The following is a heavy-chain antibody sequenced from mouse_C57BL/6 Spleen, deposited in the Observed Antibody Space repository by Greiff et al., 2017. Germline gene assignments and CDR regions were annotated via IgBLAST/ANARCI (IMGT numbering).Heavy chain of an antibody. CDR3: ARSGTTVVATYYFDY. V-gene: IGHV1-72*01. J-gene: IGHJ2*01. Sequence: QVQLQQPGAELVKPGASVKLSCKASGYTFTSYWMHWVKQRPGRGLEWIGRIDPNSGGTKYNEKFKSKATLTVDKPYSTAYMQLSSLTSKDSTVYYSARSGTTVVATYYFDYWGQGTTLTVTS. D-gene: IGHD1-1*01. CDR2: IDPNSGGT. CDR1: GYTFTSYW.